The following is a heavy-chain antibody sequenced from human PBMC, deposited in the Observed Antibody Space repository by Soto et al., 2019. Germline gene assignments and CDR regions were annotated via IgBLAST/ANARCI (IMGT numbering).Heavy chain of an antibody. V-gene: IGHV1-69*01. CDR2: IIPIFGTA. Sequence: QVQLVQSGAEVKKPGSSVKVSCKASGGTFSSYAISWVRQAPGQGLEWMGGIIPIFGTANYEQKFQGRVTITADDSTSTTYMELSSLRTDDTGVYYCAGDQYDYVWESYRHFDYWGQGTLVTVSS. J-gene: IGHJ4*02. CDR1: GGTFSSYA. CDR3: AGDQYDYVWESYRHFDY. D-gene: IGHD3-16*02.